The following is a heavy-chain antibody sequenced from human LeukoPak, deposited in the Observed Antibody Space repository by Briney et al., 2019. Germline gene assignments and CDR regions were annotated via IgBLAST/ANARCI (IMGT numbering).Heavy chain of an antibody. Sequence: GRSLRLSCAASGFTFDDYAMHWVRQAPGKGLEWVSGISWNSGSIGYADSVKGRFTISRDNAKNSLYLQMNSLRAEDTALYYCARGERMDCSSTSCPFDYWGQGTLVTVSS. CDR3: ARGERMDCSSTSCPFDY. D-gene: IGHD2-2*01. J-gene: IGHJ4*02. CDR1: GFTFDDYA. CDR2: ISWNSGSI. V-gene: IGHV3-9*01.